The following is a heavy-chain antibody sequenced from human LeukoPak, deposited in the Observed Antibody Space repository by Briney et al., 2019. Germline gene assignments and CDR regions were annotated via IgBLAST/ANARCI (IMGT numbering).Heavy chain of an antibody. CDR2: IYLGDSDT. CDR3: ARRENTGSASDY. V-gene: IGHV5-51*01. CDR1: GFTFTSYW. D-gene: IGHD1-26*01. Sequence: GESLKISCKGSGFTFTSYWIDWVRQMPGKGLEWMGIIYLGDSDTRYSPSFKGQVTISADKSISTAYLQWNSLKASDTAMYYCARRENTGSASDYWGQGTLVTVSS. J-gene: IGHJ4*02.